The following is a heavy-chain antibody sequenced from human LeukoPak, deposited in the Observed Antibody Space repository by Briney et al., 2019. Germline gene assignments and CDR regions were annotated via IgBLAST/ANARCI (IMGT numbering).Heavy chain of an antibody. D-gene: IGHD6-13*01. Sequence: PGGSLRLSCSASGFTFRTYAMHWVRQAPGKGLEYVTVISSNGGSTNYADSVKDRFTISRDNSKNKLYLQMSSLRAEDTAVYYCVKDRYSSSWYQPWFDPWGQGTLVTVSS. V-gene: IGHV3-64D*06. CDR1: GFTFRTYA. CDR2: ISSNGGST. J-gene: IGHJ5*02. CDR3: VKDRYSSSWYQPWFDP.